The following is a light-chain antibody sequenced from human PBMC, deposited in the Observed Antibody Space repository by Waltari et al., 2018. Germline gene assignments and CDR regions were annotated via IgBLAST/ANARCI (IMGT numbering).Light chain of an antibody. CDR3: QTGSHGAWV. Sequence: QLVLTQSPSPSASLGASVKLTCTLSSGPSSNVLAVLQQPPEKGPRYLMKVNSDGRLSKGDEIPDRFSGSSSGAGRYLTISSIQSEDEADYYCQTGSHGAWVFGGGTKLTVL. CDR1: SGPSSNV. CDR2: VNSDGRL. V-gene: IGLV4-69*01. J-gene: IGLJ3*02.